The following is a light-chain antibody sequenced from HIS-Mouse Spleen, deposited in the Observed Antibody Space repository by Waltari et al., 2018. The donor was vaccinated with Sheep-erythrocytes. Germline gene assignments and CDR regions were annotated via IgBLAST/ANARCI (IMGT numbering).Light chain of an antibody. CDR3: GTWDSSLSAGRV. CDR2: STN. Sequence: QSVLTQPPSVSAAPGQKVTISCSGSSSNIGNNYVSWYQQLPGTAPKLLIYSTNRRAPGIPDRCSGSKSGTSATLGITGLQTGDEADYYCGTWDSSLSAGRVFGGGTKLTVL. CDR1: SSNIGNNY. J-gene: IGLJ3*02. V-gene: IGLV1-51*01.